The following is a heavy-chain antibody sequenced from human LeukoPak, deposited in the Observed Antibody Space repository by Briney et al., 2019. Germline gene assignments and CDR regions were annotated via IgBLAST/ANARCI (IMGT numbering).Heavy chain of an antibody. Sequence: PGGSLRLSCAASGFTFSNYWMGWVRQAPGKGLEGVANIKQDGSQKYFGDSVKGRFTISRDNAENSLFLQMSSLRDEDTAVYYCARDSGSYHFDSCWGQGTLVTVSS. D-gene: IGHD1-26*01. V-gene: IGHV3-7*01. CDR2: IKQDGSQK. J-gene: IGHJ4*02. CDR1: GFTFSNYW. CDR3: ARDSGSYHFDSC.